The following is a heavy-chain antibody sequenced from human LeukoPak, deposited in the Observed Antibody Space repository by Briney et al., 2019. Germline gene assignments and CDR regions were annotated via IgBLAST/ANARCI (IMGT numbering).Heavy chain of an antibody. CDR2: IRQDGGEK. J-gene: IGHJ6*04. V-gene: IGHV3-7*01. D-gene: IGHD3-10*01. Sequence: GGSLRLSCAASGFTFSGYWMSWLRQAPGKGLEWVANIRQDGGEKYYVDSVKGRFTISRDNAKNSLYLQMNGLRAEDTAVYYCARDRGFGQADVWGKGTTVTASS. CDR1: GFTFSGYW. CDR3: ARDRGFGQADV.